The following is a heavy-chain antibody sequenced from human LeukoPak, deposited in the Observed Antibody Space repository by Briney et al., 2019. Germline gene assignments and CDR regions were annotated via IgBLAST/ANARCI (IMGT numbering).Heavy chain of an antibody. Sequence: SETLSLTCSVSGDSVTSTYYYWGWIRQPPGKGLEWIGDIFYSGSTHYNPSLKSRVTISVDTSKNQFSLKLSSVTAADTAVYYCARHLMRRMDYYDSSGYYYDRGFDPWGQGTLVTVSS. V-gene: IGHV4-39*01. CDR1: GDSVTSTYYY. CDR2: IFYSGST. D-gene: IGHD3-22*01. J-gene: IGHJ5*02. CDR3: ARHLMRRMDYYDSSGYYYDRGFDP.